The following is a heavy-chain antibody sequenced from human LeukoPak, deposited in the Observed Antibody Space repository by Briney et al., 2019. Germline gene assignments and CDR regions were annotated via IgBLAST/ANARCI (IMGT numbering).Heavy chain of an antibody. CDR3: ASEVSRPYYYDSSGSDAFDI. J-gene: IGHJ3*02. CDR1: GYTFTGYY. Sequence: ASVKVSCKASGYTFTGYYMHWVRRAPGQGLEWMGWINPNSGGTNYAQKFQGRVTMTGDTSISTAYMELSRLRSDDTAVYYCASEVSRPYYYDSSGSDAFDIWGQGTMVTVSS. D-gene: IGHD3-22*01. CDR2: INPNSGGT. V-gene: IGHV1-2*02.